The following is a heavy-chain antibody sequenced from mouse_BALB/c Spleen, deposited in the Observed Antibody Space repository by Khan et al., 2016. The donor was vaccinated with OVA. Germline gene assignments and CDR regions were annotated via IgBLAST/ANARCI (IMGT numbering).Heavy chain of an antibody. V-gene: IGHV14-3*02. Sequence: VQLKESGAELVKPAASLKLSCTASGYNIKDIYIHWVKQRPEKGLERIRRTDPANGNTKYDPKFQGKATITADTSSNTAYLQLSSLTSEDTAVYYCRISTINAWGQGTTLTVPS. CDR2: TDPANGNT. CDR3: RISTINA. J-gene: IGHJ2*01. CDR1: GYNIKDIY.